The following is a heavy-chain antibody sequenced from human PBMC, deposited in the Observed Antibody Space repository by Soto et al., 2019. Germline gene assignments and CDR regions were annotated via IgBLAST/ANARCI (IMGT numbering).Heavy chain of an antibody. CDR3: ARPYCSSTSCYNYFDY. CDR1: GFTFSSYW. Sequence: EVQLVESGGGLVQPGGSLRLSCAASGFTFSSYWMHWVRQAPGKGLVWVSRINSDGSSTSYADSVKGRFTISRDNAKNTLYRQMNSLRAEDTAVYYCARPYCSSTSCYNYFDYWGQGTLVTVSS. V-gene: IGHV3-74*01. J-gene: IGHJ4*02. CDR2: INSDGSST. D-gene: IGHD2-2*01.